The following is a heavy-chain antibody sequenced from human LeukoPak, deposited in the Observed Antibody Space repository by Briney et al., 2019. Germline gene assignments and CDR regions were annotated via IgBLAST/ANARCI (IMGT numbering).Heavy chain of an antibody. D-gene: IGHD6-13*01. CDR1: GYTFTGYY. Sequence: ASVKVSCKASGYTFTGYYMHWVRQAPGQGLEWMGWINPNSGGTNYAQKFQGRVTMTRDTSISTAYMELSRLRSDDTVVYYCARVTRIAAAGRPVRHYGMDVWGQGTTVTVSS. CDR3: ARVTRIAAAGRPVRHYGMDV. J-gene: IGHJ6*02. V-gene: IGHV1-2*02. CDR2: INPNSGGT.